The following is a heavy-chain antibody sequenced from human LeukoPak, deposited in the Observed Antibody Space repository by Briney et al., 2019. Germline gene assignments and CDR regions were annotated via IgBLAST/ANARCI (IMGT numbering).Heavy chain of an antibody. J-gene: IGHJ4*02. CDR2: ISYDGSNK. Sequence: PGRSLRLSCAASGFTFSSYAMHWVRQAPGKGLEWVAVISYDGSNKYYADSVKGRFTISKDNSKNTLYLQMNSLRAEDTAVYYCARDEWELLGYFDYWGQGTLVTVAS. D-gene: IGHD1-26*01. CDR1: GFTFSSYA. V-gene: IGHV3-30*04. CDR3: ARDEWELLGYFDY.